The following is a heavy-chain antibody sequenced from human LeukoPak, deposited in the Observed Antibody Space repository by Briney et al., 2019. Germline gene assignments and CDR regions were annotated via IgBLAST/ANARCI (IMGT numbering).Heavy chain of an antibody. CDR3: AKTIQWPYYFDY. Sequence: GGSLRLXCAASGFTVSSNYMSWVRQAPGKGVEWVSVIYSGGSTYYADSVKGRFTISRDNSKNTLYLQMNSRRAENTAVYYSAKTIQWPYYFDYWGQGTLVTVSS. D-gene: IGHD6-19*01. CDR2: IYSGGST. V-gene: IGHV3-53*01. J-gene: IGHJ4*02. CDR1: GFTVSSNY.